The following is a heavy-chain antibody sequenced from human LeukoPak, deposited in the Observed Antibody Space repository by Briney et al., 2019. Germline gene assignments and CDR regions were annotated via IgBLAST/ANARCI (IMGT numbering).Heavy chain of an antibody. D-gene: IGHD2/OR15-2a*01. CDR1: GFTFSSYS. CDR2: ISSSSSYI. V-gene: IGHV3-21*01. CDR3: ARDFFLIRRGYFDY. Sequence: NPGGSLRLSCAASGFTFSSYSMNWVRQAPGKGLEWVSSISSSSSYIYYADSVKGRFTISRDNVKNSLYLQMNSLRAEDTAVYYCARDFFLIRRGYFDYWGQGTLVTVSS. J-gene: IGHJ4*02.